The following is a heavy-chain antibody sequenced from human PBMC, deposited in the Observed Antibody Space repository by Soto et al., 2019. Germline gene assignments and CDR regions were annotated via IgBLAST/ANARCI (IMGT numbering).Heavy chain of an antibody. Sequence: QVQLVQSGAEVKKPGASVKVSCKASGYTFTTYFIHWVRQAPGQGLEWMGLINPSGGSTSYARKFRCRVTMTRDTSASTVYMELSSLRSEDTAVYYCTSGIDPASAWDFDLWGRGTLVTVSS. CDR1: GYTFTTYF. CDR3: TSGIDPASAWDFDL. D-gene: IGHD2-2*01. CDR2: INPSGGST. V-gene: IGHV1-46*03. J-gene: IGHJ2*01.